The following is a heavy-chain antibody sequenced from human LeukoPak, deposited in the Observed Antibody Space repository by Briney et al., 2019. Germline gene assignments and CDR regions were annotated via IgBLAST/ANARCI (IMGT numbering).Heavy chain of an antibody. J-gene: IGHJ5*02. CDR2: ISSSSSYI. CDR1: GFTVSSNY. CDR3: AREESSSWYGGDWFDP. D-gene: IGHD6-13*01. Sequence: GGSLRLSCAASGFTVSSNYMSWVRQAPGKGLEWVSSISSSSSYIYYADPVKGRFTISRDNAKNSLYLQMNSLRAEDTAVYYCAREESSSWYGGDWFDPWGQGTLVTVSS. V-gene: IGHV3-21*01.